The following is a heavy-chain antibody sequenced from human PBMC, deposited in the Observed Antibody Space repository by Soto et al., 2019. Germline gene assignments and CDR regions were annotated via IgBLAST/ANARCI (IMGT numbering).Heavy chain of an antibody. D-gene: IGHD3-10*01. V-gene: IGHV3-64*01. CDR2: ISSNGGST. J-gene: IGHJ6*02. CDR1: GFTFSSYA. Sequence: EVQLVESGGGLVQPGGSLRLSCAASGFTFSSYAMHWVRQAPGKGLEYVSAISSNGGSTYYANSVKGRFTISRDTSKNTRYLQMGSRRAEDMDVYYCATSTILVRGVTYYYGMDVWGQGTTVTVSS. CDR3: ATSTILVRGVTYYYGMDV.